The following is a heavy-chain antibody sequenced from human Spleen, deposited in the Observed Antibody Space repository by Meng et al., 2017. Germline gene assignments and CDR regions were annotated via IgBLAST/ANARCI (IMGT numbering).Heavy chain of an antibody. CDR1: GGSFSGYY. J-gene: IGHJ1*01. D-gene: IGHD3-10*01. CDR3: LRGSGGSV. CDR2: INHSGST. V-gene: IGHV4-34*01. Sequence: QVQLQQWGAGRLKPSETLSLTCAVYGGSFSGYYWSWIRQPPGKDLEWIGEINHSGSTHYNPSLTSRVSMSIDKSKNQFSLKLTSVTAADTAVYHCLRGSGGSVWGQGTLVTVSS.